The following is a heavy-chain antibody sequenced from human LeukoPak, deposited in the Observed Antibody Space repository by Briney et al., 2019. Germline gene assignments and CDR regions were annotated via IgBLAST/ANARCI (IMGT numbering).Heavy chain of an antibody. V-gene: IGHV3-20*01. CDR1: GFTFDDYG. J-gene: IGHJ6*02. D-gene: IGHD6-13*01. CDR2: INWNGGST. CDR3: ARVRGSSWYGLDYYGMDV. Sequence: RPGGSLRLSCAASGFTFDDYGMSWVRQAPGKGLEWVSGINWNGGSTGYADSVKGRFTISRDNAKNSLYLQMNSLRAEDTALYHCARVRGSSWYGLDYYGMDVWGQGTTVTVSS.